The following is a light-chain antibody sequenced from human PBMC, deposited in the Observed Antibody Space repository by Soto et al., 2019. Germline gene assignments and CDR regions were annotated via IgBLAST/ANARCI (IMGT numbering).Light chain of an antibody. V-gene: IGLV2-14*01. CDR2: EVS. Sequence: QSALTQPASVSGSPGQSITISCTGTNSDIGGYNYVSWYQQHPGKAPKLMIYEVSNRPSGVSNRFSGSKSGNTASLTISGLQAEDEADYYCSSYTGSSPLVFGGGTKLTVL. CDR1: NSDIGGYNY. CDR3: SSYTGSSPLV. J-gene: IGLJ3*02.